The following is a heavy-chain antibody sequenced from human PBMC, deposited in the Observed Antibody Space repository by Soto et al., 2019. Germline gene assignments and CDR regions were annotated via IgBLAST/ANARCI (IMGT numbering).Heavy chain of an antibody. Sequence: KSSETLSLTCTVSGGSISSYYWSWIRQPDGKGLEWIGRIYTSGSTNYNPSLKSRVTMSVDTSKNQFSLKLSSVTAADTAVYYCARGIEPYGDYVRWFDVWGQGTLVTVSS. CDR1: GGSISSYY. V-gene: IGHV4-4*07. J-gene: IGHJ5*01. CDR2: IYTSGST. CDR3: ARGIEPYGDYVRWFDV. D-gene: IGHD4-17*01.